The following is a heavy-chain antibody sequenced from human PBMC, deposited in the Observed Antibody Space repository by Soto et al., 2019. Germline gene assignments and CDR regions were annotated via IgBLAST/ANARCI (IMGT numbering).Heavy chain of an antibody. CDR1: GFTFTSSA. CDR2: IVVGSGNT. Sequence: GASVKVSCKASGFTFTSSAVQWVRQARGQRLEWIGWIVVGSGNTNYAQKFQERVTITRDMSTSTAYMERSSLRSEDTAVYYCAADQITIPWAYYYGMDVWGQGTTVTVSS. V-gene: IGHV1-58*01. D-gene: IGHD3-3*01. J-gene: IGHJ6*02. CDR3: AADQITIPWAYYYGMDV.